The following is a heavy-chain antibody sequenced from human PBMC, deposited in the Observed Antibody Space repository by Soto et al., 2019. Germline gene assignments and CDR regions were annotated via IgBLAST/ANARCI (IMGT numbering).Heavy chain of an antibody. CDR2: VDTEGGGT. V-gene: IGHV3-74*01. Sequence: EVQLVESGGGLVQPGGSLRVSCAASGFTLRSHRIHWVRQVPGKGLEWVSRVDTEGGGTSYADSVKGRFTISTDNAKNTVYLQMNGLRAEDTAVYYCATVFDLWGQGTLVTVSS. J-gene: IGHJ5*02. CDR1: GFTLRSHR. CDR3: ATVFDL.